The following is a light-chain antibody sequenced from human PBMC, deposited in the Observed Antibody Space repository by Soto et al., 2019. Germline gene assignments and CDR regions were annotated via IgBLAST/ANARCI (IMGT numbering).Light chain of an antibody. J-gene: IGLJ1*01. Sequence: QSALTQPRSVSGSPGQSVTVSCIGTSSDVGDYNSVSWYQQHPGKAPKLMIHDVSKRPSGVPDRFSGSKSGNTASLTISGLQAEDEADYYCCSYVGSYSYVFGIGTKLTVL. V-gene: IGLV2-11*01. CDR1: SSDVGDYNS. CDR3: CSYVGSYSYV. CDR2: DVS.